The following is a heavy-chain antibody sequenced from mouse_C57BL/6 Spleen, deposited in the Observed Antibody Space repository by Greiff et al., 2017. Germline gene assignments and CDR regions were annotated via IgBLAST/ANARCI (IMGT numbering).Heavy chain of an antibody. CDR1: GFTFSDYY. D-gene: IGHD2-5*01. CDR2: ISNGGGST. V-gene: IGHV5-12*01. J-gene: IGHJ2*01. CDR3: ARQGDSNCAYFDY. Sequence: EVKLEESGGGLVQPGGSLKLSCAASGFTFSDYYMYWVRQTPEKRLEWVAYISNGGGSTYYPDTVKGRFTISRDNAKNTLYLQMSRLKSEDTAMYYCARQGDSNCAYFDYWGQGTTLTVSS.